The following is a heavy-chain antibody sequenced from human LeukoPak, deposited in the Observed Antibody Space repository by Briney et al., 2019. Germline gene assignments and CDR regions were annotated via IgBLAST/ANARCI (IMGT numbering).Heavy chain of an antibody. J-gene: IGHJ4*02. CDR2: ISGSGGST. Sequence: GGSLVLSCAASGFPFSSYAMSWVRQAPGKGLEWVSAISGSGGSTYYADSAKGRFTISRDNSKNTLYLQMNSLRAEDTAVYYCANDPPRLRFLEWLRPPIDYWGQGTLVTVSS. CDR1: GFPFSSYA. V-gene: IGHV3-23*01. D-gene: IGHD3-3*01. CDR3: ANDPPRLRFLEWLRPPIDY.